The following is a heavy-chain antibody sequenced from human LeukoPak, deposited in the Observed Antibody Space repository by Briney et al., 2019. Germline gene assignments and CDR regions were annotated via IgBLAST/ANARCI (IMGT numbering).Heavy chain of an antibody. CDR1: GFTFSSYA. CDR2: ISDSGGNT. Sequence: PGGSLRLSRAASGFTFSSYAMSWVRQAPGKGLEWVSGISDSGGNTYYADSVKGRFTISRDNSKNTLYLQMNSLRAEDTAVYYCARAERPGIAAAVNNWGQGILVTVSS. D-gene: IGHD6-13*01. V-gene: IGHV3-23*01. CDR3: ARAERPGIAAAVNN. J-gene: IGHJ4*02.